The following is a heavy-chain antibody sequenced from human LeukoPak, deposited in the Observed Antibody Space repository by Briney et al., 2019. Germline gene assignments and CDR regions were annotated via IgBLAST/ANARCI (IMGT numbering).Heavy chain of an antibody. J-gene: IGHJ3*02. CDR2: ISSGSSTI. CDR3: ARDRSGNYYLNDAFDI. Sequence: SGGSLRLSCAASGSTFSTYSMNWVRQSPGKGLEWVSYISSGSSTIYYADSVKGRFTISRDNAKNSLYLQMNSLGAEDTAVYYCARDRSGNYYLNDAFDIWGQGTMVTVSS. D-gene: IGHD1-26*01. CDR1: GSTFSTYS. V-gene: IGHV3-48*01.